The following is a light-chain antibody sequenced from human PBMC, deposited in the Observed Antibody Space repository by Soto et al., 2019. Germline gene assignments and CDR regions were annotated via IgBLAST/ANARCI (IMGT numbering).Light chain of an antibody. CDR1: QSVSSSY. J-gene: IGKJ5*01. V-gene: IGKV3-20*01. CDR2: GAS. Sequence: EIVLTQSPGTLSLSPGERATLSCGASQSVSSSYFAWYQQQPGQTPRLLIYGASGRATGIPDRFSGSGSGTDFTLTIIRLEPEDFAVDYCQQYGSSPPVTFGQGTRLEIK. CDR3: QQYGSSPPVT.